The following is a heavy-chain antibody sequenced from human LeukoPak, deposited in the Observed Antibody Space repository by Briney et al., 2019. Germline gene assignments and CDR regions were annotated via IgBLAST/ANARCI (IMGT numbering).Heavy chain of an antibody. D-gene: IGHD3-10*01. J-gene: IGHJ4*02. V-gene: IGHV4-34*01. CDR1: GGSFSGYN. Sequence: SETLSLTCAVYGGSFSGYNWSWIRQPPGKGLEWIGEINHSGSTNYNPSLKSRVTISVDTSKNQCSLKLSSVTAADTAVYYCARLGRLWSTMVRPFDYWGRGTLVTVSS. CDR3: ARLGRLWSTMVRPFDY. CDR2: INHSGST.